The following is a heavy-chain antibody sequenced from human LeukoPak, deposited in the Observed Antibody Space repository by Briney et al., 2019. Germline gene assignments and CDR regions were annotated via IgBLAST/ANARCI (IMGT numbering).Heavy chain of an antibody. J-gene: IGHJ4*02. CDR2: IYYSGST. CDR3: ARVGAAAGISISYYFDY. D-gene: IGHD6-13*01. V-gene: IGHV4-59*08. CDR1: GGSITGYY. Sequence: PSETLSLTCTVSGGSITGYYWSWIRQPPGKGLEWVGYIYYSGSTNYNPSLKSRVTISVDTSKNQFSLKLSSVTAADTAVYYCARVGAAAGISISYYFDYWGQGTLVTISS.